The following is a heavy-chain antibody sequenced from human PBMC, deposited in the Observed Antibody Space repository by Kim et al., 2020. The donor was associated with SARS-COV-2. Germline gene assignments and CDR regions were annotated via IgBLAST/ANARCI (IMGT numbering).Heavy chain of an antibody. CDR3: ATLFKVTTNDC. D-gene: IGHD4-17*01. CDR2: ISPDGDNK. CDR1: GFTFSRFE. Sequence: GGSLRLSCAASGFTFSRFEMHWVRQAPGKGLEWVALISPDGDNKYYGDSVKGRFTIFRDNSKNTLYLQMNSLRAEDTAVYYCATLFKVTTNDCWGQGTLVTVSS. V-gene: IGHV3-30-3*01. J-gene: IGHJ4*02.